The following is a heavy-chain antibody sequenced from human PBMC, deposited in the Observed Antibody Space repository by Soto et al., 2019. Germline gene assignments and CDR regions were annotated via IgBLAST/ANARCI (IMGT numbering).Heavy chain of an antibody. J-gene: IGHJ6*02. V-gene: IGHV3-53*02. D-gene: IGHD1-20*01. CDR2: IYSGGST. CDR1: GFTVSSNY. CDR3: ARDRGITGTDNYYYYGMDV. Sequence: EVQLVETGGGLIQPGGSLRLSCAASGFTVSSNYMSWVRQAPGKGLEWVSVIYSGGSTYYADSVKGRFTISRDNSKNTLYVQMNSLRAEDTAVYYCARDRGITGTDNYYYYGMDVWVRGTTVTVSS.